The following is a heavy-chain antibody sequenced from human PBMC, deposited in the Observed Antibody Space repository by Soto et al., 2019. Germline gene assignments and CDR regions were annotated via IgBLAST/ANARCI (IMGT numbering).Heavy chain of an antibody. Sequence: VGSLRLSCAASGFTFSSYSMNWVRQAPGKGLEWVSSISSSSSYIYYADSVKGRFTISRDDAKNSLYLQMNSLRAEDTAVYYCASGRGTTTVTTGGGWGQGTLVTVSS. CDR2: ISSSSSYI. J-gene: IGHJ4*02. V-gene: IGHV3-21*01. D-gene: IGHD4-17*01. CDR3: ASGRGTTTVTTGGG. CDR1: GFTFSSYS.